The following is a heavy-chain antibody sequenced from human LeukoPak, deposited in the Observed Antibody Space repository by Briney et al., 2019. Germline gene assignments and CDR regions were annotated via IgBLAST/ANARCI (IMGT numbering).Heavy chain of an antibody. Sequence: AGGSLRLSCAASGFTFSSYGMHWVRQAPGKGLEWVAVISYDGSNKYYADSVKGRFTISRDNSKNTLYLQMNSLRAEDTAVYYCAKGRVVVVAATLGFDYWGQGTLVTVSS. CDR1: GFTFSSYG. CDR2: ISYDGSNK. V-gene: IGHV3-30*18. CDR3: AKGRVVVVAATLGFDY. D-gene: IGHD2-15*01. J-gene: IGHJ4*02.